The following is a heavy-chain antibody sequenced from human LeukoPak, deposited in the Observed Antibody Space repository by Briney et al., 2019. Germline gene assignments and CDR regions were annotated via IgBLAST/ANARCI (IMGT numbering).Heavy chain of an antibody. V-gene: IGHV1-46*01. CDR1: GYTFTSYY. CDR3: AREGLGRHCGGDCYSLDY. CDR2: INPSGGST. J-gene: IGHJ4*02. D-gene: IGHD2-21*02. Sequence: GASVKVSCKASGYTFTSYYMHWVRQAPGQGLEWMGIINPSGGSTSYAQKFQGRVTISVDTSKNQFSLKLSSVTAADTAVYYCAREGLGRHCGGDCYSLDYWGQGTLVTVSS.